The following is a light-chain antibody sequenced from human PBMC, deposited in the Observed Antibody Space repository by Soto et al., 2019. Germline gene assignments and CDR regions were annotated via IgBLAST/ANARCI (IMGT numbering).Light chain of an antibody. CDR2: SAL. J-gene: IGKJ5*01. CDR3: QQYGISPMT. V-gene: IGKV3-20*01. Sequence: EIVLTQSPGTLSLSPGERATLSCRASQSVRSNSLAWYQQKPCQAPRLLIYSALSRATGSPDRFMSTGIPDRFSGSGSVTDFTLTISRLEPEDFAVYDCQQYGISPMTFGQGTRLESK. CDR1: QSVRSNS.